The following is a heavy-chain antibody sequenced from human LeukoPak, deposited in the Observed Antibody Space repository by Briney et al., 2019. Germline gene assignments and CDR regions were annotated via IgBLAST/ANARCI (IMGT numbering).Heavy chain of an antibody. CDR3: AKGPPDV. CDR1: GFTFGSYG. CDR2: ISYDGSNK. Sequence: PGRSLRLSRAASGFTFGSYGMHWVRQAPGKGLEWVAVISYDGSNKYYADSVKGRFTISRDNSKNTLYLQMNSLRAEDTAVYYCAKGPPDVWGQGTTVTVSS. J-gene: IGHJ6*02. V-gene: IGHV3-30*18.